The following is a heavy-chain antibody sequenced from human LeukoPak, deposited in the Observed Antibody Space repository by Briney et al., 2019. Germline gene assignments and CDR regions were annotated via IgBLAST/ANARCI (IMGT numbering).Heavy chain of an antibody. D-gene: IGHD1-1*01. CDR1: GGTFSSYA. CDR3: ARERLERRPYYFVY. Sequence: SVKVSCKASGGTFSSYAISWVRQAPGQGLEWMGRIIPIFGTANYAQKFQGRVTITTDESTSTAYMELSSLRSEDTAVYYCARERLERRPYYFVYWGQGTLVTVSS. V-gene: IGHV1-69*05. J-gene: IGHJ4*02. CDR2: IIPIFGTA.